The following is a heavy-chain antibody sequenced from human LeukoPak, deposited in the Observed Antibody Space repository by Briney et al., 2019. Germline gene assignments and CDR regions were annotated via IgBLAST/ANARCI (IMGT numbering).Heavy chain of an antibody. Sequence: ASVKVSCKASGYTFTSYGISWVRQAPGQGLEWMGWISAYNGNTNYAQKLQGRVTMTTDTSTSTAYMELRSLRSDDTAVYYCARLWGYCSGGSCYPGAFDIWGQGTMVTVSS. CDR2: ISAYNGNT. CDR1: GYTFTSYG. CDR3: ARLWGYCSGGSCYPGAFDI. J-gene: IGHJ3*02. V-gene: IGHV1-18*01. D-gene: IGHD2-15*01.